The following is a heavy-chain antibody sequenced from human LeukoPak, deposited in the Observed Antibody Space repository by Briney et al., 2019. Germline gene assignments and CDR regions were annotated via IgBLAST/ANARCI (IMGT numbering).Heavy chain of an antibody. CDR1: GFTFSSYS. J-gene: IGHJ4*02. D-gene: IGHD2-2*01. Sequence: GGSLRLSCAASGFTFSSYSMNWVRQAPGKGLEWVANIKQDGSEKYYGDSVKGRFTISRDNAKNSLYLQMNSLRVEDTAVYYCASEPLSTSWGQGILVTVSS. V-gene: IGHV3-7*01. CDR2: IKQDGSEK. CDR3: ASEPLSTS.